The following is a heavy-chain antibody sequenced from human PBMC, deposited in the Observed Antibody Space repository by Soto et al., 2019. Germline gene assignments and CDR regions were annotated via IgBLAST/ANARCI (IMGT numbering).Heavy chain of an antibody. V-gene: IGHV1-3*01. D-gene: IGHD2-15*01. J-gene: IGHJ2*01. CDR2: INAGNGNT. Sequence: QVPLVQSGAEVKKPGASVKVSCKASGYTFTSYAMHWVRQAPGQRLEWMGWINAGNGNTKYSQKFQGRVTITRDTSASTAYMELSSLRSEDTAVYYCASAQYCSGGSCYLDWYFDLWGRGTLVTVSS. CDR1: GYTFTSYA. CDR3: ASAQYCSGGSCYLDWYFDL.